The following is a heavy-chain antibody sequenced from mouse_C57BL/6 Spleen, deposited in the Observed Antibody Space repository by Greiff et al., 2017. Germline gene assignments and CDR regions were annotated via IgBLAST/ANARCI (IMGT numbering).Heavy chain of an antibody. CDR1: GFSLTSYG. CDR2: LWSGGST. J-gene: IGHJ3*01. CDR3: ARGNDYLWFAY. D-gene: IGHD2-4*01. Sequence: QVQLQQSGPGLVQPSQSLSITCTVPGFSLTSYGVHWVRQSPGKGLVWLGVLWSGGSTDSNAAFISRLSISKDNSKSQVFFKMNSLQADDTAIYYGARGNDYLWFAYWAQETLVTVSA. V-gene: IGHV2-2*01.